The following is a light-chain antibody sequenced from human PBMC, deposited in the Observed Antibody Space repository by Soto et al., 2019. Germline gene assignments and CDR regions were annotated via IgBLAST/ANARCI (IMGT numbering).Light chain of an antibody. V-gene: IGKV3-15*01. CDR3: QQYNNWPQT. CDR2: GAS. CDR1: QTIGRAY. J-gene: IGKJ1*01. Sequence: EIGLTQSPGTLSLSPGEAATLSCRCSQTIGRAYLAWYQQKPGQAPRLLIYGASTRATGIPARFSGSGSGTEFTLTISSLQSEDFAVYYCQQYNNWPQTFGQGTKVDIK.